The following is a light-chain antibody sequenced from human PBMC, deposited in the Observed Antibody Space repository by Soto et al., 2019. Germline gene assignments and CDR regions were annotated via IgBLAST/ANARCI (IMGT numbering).Light chain of an antibody. CDR1: QSVSSN. V-gene: IGKV3-15*01. CDR2: GAS. J-gene: IGKJ1*01. Sequence: EIVMTQSPATLSVSPGERATLSCRASQSVSSNLAWYQQKPGQAPRLLIYGASTRATGIPARFSGSGSGTEFTITLGSLQSEDFAVYYCQKYNNWPPWTFRQGTKVEIK. CDR3: QKYNNWPPWT.